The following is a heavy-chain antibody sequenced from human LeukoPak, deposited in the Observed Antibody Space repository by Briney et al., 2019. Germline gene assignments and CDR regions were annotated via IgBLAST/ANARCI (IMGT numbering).Heavy chain of an antibody. J-gene: IGHJ6*02. D-gene: IGHD2-15*01. CDR3: ARSWQLLHYYYYYYGMDV. CDR1: GYTFASYA. V-gene: IGHV1-3*01. CDR2: INAGNDNT. Sequence: ASVKVSCKASGYTFASYAIHWVRQAPGQGLEWMGWINAGNDNTKYSQKFQGRVTITRDTSASTAYMELSSLRSEDTAVYYCARSWQLLHYYYYYYGMDVWGQGTTVTVSS.